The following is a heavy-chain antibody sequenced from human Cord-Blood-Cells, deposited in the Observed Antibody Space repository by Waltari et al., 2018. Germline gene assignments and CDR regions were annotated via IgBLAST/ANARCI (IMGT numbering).Heavy chain of an antibody. CDR3: ARVRVVGSGYYYYYYGMDV. J-gene: IGHJ6*02. CDR1: GGSFSGYY. CDR2: INHSGST. D-gene: IGHD3-22*01. Sequence: QVQLQQWGAGLLTPSETLSLTCAVYGGSFSGYYWSWLRQPPGKGLEWIGEINHSGSTNCNPSLKSRVTISVDTAKNQFSLKLSSVPAAYTAVYYCARVRVVGSGYYYYYYGMDVWGQGTTVTVSS. V-gene: IGHV4-34*01.